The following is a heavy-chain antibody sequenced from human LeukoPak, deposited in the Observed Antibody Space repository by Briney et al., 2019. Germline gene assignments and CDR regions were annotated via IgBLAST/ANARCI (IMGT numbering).Heavy chain of an antibody. J-gene: IGHJ4*02. V-gene: IGHV1-69*05. CDR2: IVPVFGTP. CDR1: GGTFSSYA. Sequence: SVKVSCKASGGTFSSYAISWVRQAPGQGLEWMGNIVPVFGTPIYAQKFQGRVTITTDESRTTAYMELSSLRSEDTALYYCASRYTTSRHFDWDVDYWGQGTLLTVSS. CDR3: ASRYTTSRHFDWDVDY. D-gene: IGHD3-9*01.